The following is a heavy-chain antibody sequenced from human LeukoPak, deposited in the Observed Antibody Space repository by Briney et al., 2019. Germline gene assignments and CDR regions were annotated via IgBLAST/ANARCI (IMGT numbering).Heavy chain of an antibody. J-gene: IGHJ6*02. D-gene: IGHD2-15*01. CDR3: ARNVVEESSSSYYYYYGMDV. CDR2: INTNTGNP. CDR1: GYTFTSYA. Sequence: ASVKVSCKASGYTFTSYAMNWVRQAPGQGLEWMGWINTNTGNPTYAQGFTGRFVFSLDTSVSTAYLQISSLKAEDTAVYYCARNVVEESSSSYYYYYGMDVWGQGTTVTVPS. V-gene: IGHV7-4-1*02.